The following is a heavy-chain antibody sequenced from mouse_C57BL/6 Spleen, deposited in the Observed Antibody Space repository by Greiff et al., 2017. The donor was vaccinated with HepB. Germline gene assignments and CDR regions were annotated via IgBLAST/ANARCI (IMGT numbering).Heavy chain of an antibody. Sequence: EVKLMESGPGMVKPSQSLSLTCTVTGYSITSGYDWHWIRHFPGNKLEWMGYISYSGSTNYNPSLKSRISITHDTSKNHFFLKLNSVTTEDTATYYCARGITTVVEGAMDYWGQGTSVTVSS. CDR2: ISYSGST. J-gene: IGHJ4*01. CDR1: GYSITSGYD. D-gene: IGHD1-1*01. V-gene: IGHV3-1*01. CDR3: ARGITTVVEGAMDY.